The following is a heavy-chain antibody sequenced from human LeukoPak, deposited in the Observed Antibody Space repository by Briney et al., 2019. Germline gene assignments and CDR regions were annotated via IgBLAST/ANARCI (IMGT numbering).Heavy chain of an antibody. CDR2: ISGADPGT. Sequence: GGSLRLSCAASGFTFNIYAMTWVRQAPEKGLECISAISGADPGTFYADSVKGRFTISRDNSRNTLYLQMNSLRAEDSAVYYCAKGHAGSCSGSRCYHSDFWGQGSLVTVSS. V-gene: IGHV3-23*01. CDR3: AKGHAGSCSGSRCYHSDF. D-gene: IGHD2-2*01. J-gene: IGHJ4*02. CDR1: GFTFNIYA.